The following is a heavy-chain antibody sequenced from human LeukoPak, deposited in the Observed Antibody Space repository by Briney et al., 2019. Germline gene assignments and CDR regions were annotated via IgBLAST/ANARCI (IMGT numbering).Heavy chain of an antibody. CDR1: GFTLSSYA. J-gene: IGHJ4*02. V-gene: IGHV3-23*01. CDR3: AKESAAAGEFDY. D-gene: IGHD6-13*01. Sequence: PGGSLRLSCAASGFTLSSYAMSWVRQAPGKGLEWVSAISDTGNTYHADSVKGRFTISRDNAKNSLYLQMNSLRAEDMALYYCAKESAAAGEFDYWGQGTLVTVSS. CDR2: ISDTGNT.